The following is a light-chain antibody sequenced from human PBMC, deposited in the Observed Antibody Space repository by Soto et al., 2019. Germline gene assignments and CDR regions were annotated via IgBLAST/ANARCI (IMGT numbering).Light chain of an antibody. J-gene: IGLJ1*01. CDR3: SSFASGSTLYV. CDR1: SSDIGRYKY. Sequence: SALTQPASVSGSPGQSITISCTGSSSDIGRYKYVSWYQHHPGKAPKLIIYEVSNRPSGVSNRFSGSKSGNTASLTISGLQAEDEADYHCSSFASGSTLYVFGTGTKVTVL. V-gene: IGLV2-14*01. CDR2: EVS.